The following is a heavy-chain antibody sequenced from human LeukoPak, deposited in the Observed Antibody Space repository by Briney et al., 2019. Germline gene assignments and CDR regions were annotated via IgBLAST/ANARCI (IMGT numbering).Heavy chain of an antibody. CDR1: GFTFSDYY. CDR2: ISTGGETI. D-gene: IGHD5-18*01. V-gene: IGHV3-11*01. J-gene: IGHJ4*02. Sequence: GGSLRLSCAASGFTFSDYYMSWIRQAPGKGLEWVSYISTGGETIYYADSVKGRFTISRDNAKNSLYLQMNSLRAEDTALYYCAITWVQLGERDYWGQGTLVTVSS. CDR3: AITWVQLGERDY.